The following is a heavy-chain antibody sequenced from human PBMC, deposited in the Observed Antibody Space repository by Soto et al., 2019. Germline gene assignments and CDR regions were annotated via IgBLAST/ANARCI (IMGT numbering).Heavy chain of an antibody. CDR1: GFPFSTYW. V-gene: IGHV3-7*01. D-gene: IGHD1-26*01. J-gene: IGHJ6*02. CDR3: ARDYVPLGANYYYGMDV. CDR2: INQDGSER. Sequence: EVHLVESGGGLVQPGGSLRISCAASGFPFSTYWMSWVRQAPGKGLEWVANINQDGSERHYVDSVRGRFTISRDNAENSLFLQMNSLRAEDTAVYYCARDYVPLGANYYYGMDVWGQGTTVTVSS.